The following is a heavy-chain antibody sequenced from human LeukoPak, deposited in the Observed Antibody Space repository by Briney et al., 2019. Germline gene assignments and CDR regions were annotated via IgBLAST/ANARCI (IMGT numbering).Heavy chain of an antibody. CDR3: VTSARMGDAFDI. CDR2: IYTSGST. Sequence: PSETLSLTCTVSGGSISSGSYYWRWIRQPAGKGLEWIGRIYTSGSTNYNPSLKSRVTISVDTSKNQFSLKLSSVTAADTAVYYCVTSARMGDAFDIWGQGTMVTVSS. J-gene: IGHJ3*02. D-gene: IGHD1-26*01. CDR1: GGSISSGSYY. V-gene: IGHV4-61*02.